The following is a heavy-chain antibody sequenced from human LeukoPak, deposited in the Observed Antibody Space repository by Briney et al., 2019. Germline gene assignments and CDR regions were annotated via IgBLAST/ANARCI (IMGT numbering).Heavy chain of an antibody. V-gene: IGHV4-39*01. CDR1: GGSISSSSNY. J-gene: IGHJ3*02. D-gene: IGHD3-22*01. CDR3: ARHYYDSSGYRSWAFDI. Sequence: TSETLSLTCTVSGGSISSSSNYLGWIRQPPGKGLEWIGSIYYSGSTNYNPSLKSRVTISVDTSKNQFSLKLSSVTAADTAVYYCARHYYDSSGYRSWAFDIWGQGTMVTVSS. CDR2: IYYSGST.